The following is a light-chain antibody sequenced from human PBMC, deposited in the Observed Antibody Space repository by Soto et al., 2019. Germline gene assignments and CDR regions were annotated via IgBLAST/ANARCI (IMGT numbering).Light chain of an antibody. CDR3: QQRTNWPPWT. Sequence: EIVLTQSPATLSSSPGERATLSCRASQNVGTSLAWYQQKPGQAPRLLIFGASNRATGIPTRFSGSGSGTDFTLTISSLEPEDFVVYYCQQRTNWPPWTFGQGTKVDIK. CDR1: QNVGTS. V-gene: IGKV3-11*01. J-gene: IGKJ1*01. CDR2: GAS.